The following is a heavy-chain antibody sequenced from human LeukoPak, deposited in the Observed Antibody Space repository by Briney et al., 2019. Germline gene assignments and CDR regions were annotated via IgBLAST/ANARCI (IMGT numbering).Heavy chain of an antibody. J-gene: IGHJ4*02. CDR3: ARGLGGYDFWSGNTPYYFDY. CDR2: ISSSGSTI. V-gene: IGHV3-48*03. Sequence: GGSLRLSCAASGFTFSSYKMNWVRQAPGKGLEWVSYISSSGSTIYYADSVKGRFTISRDNAKNSLYLQMNSLRAEDTAVYYCARGLGGYDFWSGNTPYYFDYWGQGTLVTVSS. CDR1: GFTFSSYK. D-gene: IGHD3-3*01.